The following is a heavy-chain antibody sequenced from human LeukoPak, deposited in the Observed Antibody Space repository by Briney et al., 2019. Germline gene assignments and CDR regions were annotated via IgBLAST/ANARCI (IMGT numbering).Heavy chain of an antibody. Sequence: PGGSLRLSCAASGFTFSNYAMAWVRQIPGKGLEWVSIFSGSGGSTYYADAVKGRFTVSRDNSKSTLYLHMNNLRVDDTAIYYCAKGKGKLGAFQSDFDYWGQGTLVTVSS. V-gene: IGHV3-23*01. CDR2: FSGSGGST. D-gene: IGHD1-26*01. CDR1: GFTFSNYA. J-gene: IGHJ4*02. CDR3: AKGKGKLGAFQSDFDY.